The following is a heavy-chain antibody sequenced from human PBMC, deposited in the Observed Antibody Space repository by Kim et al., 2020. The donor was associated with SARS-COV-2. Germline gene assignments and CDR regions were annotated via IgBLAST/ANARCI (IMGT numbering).Heavy chain of an antibody. CDR2: ISWNSGSI. V-gene: IGHV3-9*01. Sequence: GGSLRLSCAASGFTFDDYAMHWVRQAPGKGLEWVSGISWNSGSIGYADSVKGRFTISRDNAKNSLYLQMNSLRAEDTALYYCAKDLTRGQQLGLDYWGQGTLVTVSS. D-gene: IGHD6-13*01. CDR3: AKDLTRGQQLGLDY. CDR1: GFTFDDYA. J-gene: IGHJ4*02.